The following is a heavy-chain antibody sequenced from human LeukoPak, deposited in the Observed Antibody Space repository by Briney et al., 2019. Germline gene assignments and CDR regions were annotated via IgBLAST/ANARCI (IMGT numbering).Heavy chain of an antibody. CDR1: GFTISTYA. V-gene: IGHV3-23*01. J-gene: IGHJ4*02. CDR3: AKEFIAGDGHVDCDS. CDR2: ITSSGATT. Sequence: PGGSLRLSCAASGFTISTYAMTWVRQAPGKGLEWVSSITSSGATTYYADSVKGRFTISRELSKNTLYLQMHSLTAEDSAVYYCAKEFIAGDGHVDCDSWGQGTLVTVSS. D-gene: IGHD5-24*01.